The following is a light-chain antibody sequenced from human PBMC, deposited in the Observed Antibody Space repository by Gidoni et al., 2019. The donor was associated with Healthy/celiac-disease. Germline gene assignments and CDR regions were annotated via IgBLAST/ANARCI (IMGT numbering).Light chain of an antibody. CDR1: QSNSIW. CDR2: KAS. Sequence: DIQITTSPSTLSASVGDRVNITCQASQSNSIWLVWYQQKPGTAPKLLIYKASSLESGVPSRFSGSGSGTEFTLTISSLQPDDFATYYCQQYNSYSQWTFGQGTKVEIK. CDR3: QQYNSYSQWT. J-gene: IGKJ1*01. V-gene: IGKV1-5*03.